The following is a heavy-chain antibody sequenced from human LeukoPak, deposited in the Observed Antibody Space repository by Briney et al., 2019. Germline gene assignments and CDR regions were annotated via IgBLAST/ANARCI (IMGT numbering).Heavy chain of an antibody. J-gene: IGHJ6*03. CDR2: ISGSGGTT. CDR1: GFTFSSYA. CDR3: AKVLTPQYYYYYYMDV. Sequence: PGGSLRLSCAASGFTFSSYAMSWVRQAPGKGLEWVSAISGSGGTTYNADSVKGRFTISRDNSKNTLYLQMNSLRAEDTAVYYCAKVLTPQYYYYYYMDVWGKGTTVTVSS. V-gene: IGHV3-23*01.